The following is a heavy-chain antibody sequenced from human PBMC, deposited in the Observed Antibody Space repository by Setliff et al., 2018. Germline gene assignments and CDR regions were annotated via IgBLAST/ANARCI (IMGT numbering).Heavy chain of an antibody. D-gene: IGHD3-3*01. Sequence: ASVKVSCKASGYTFTSYYMHWVRQAPGQGLEWMGIINPSGGSTNYAQKLQGRVTMTTDTSTSTAYMELRSLRSDDTALYYCAREGTIFGALKGFDYWGQGTLVTVSS. V-gene: IGHV1-46*01. CDR3: AREGTIFGALKGFDY. J-gene: IGHJ4*02. CDR1: GYTFTSYY. CDR2: INPSGGST.